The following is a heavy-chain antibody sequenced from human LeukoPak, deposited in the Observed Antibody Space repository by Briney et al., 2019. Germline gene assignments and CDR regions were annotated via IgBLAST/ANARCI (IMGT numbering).Heavy chain of an antibody. CDR3: ARGAFTWILHPYAMDV. J-gene: IGHJ6*02. CDR1: GFTFSDYT. D-gene: IGHD5-18*01. Sequence: GSLRLSCAASGFTFSDYTMSWVRQPPGKGPEWLAYISSSSSTIYYADSVKGRFTISRDNAKNSPYLQMNSLRAEDTAVYYCARGAFTWILHPYAMDVWGQGTTVTVSS. CDR2: ISSSSSTI. V-gene: IGHV3-48*04.